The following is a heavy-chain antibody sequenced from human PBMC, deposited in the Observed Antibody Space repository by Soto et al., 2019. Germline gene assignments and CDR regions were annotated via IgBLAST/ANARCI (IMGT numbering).Heavy chain of an antibody. D-gene: IGHD6-19*01. V-gene: IGHV3-30*14. Sequence: QVQLVESGGGVVQPGRSLRLSCAASGFTFSSYAIHWVRQAPGKGLERVAVISYDGSNKYYADSVKGRFTISRDNSKNTLYLQMNSLRAEDKAVYYCAGLAGKEEDYWGQGTLVTVSS. J-gene: IGHJ4*02. CDR2: ISYDGSNK. CDR3: AGLAGKEEDY. CDR1: GFTFSSYA.